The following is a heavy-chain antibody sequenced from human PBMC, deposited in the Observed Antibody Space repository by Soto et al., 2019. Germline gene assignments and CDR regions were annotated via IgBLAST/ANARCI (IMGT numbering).Heavy chain of an antibody. CDR3: EKPQPGYYYGSGARG. CDR2: ISGSGGST. J-gene: IGHJ4*02. D-gene: IGHD3-10*01. Sequence: GTLRLSWEAAGLSLSSYAMFWVGQAPGKGLEWVSAISGSGGSTYYADSVKGRFTISRDNSKNTLYLQINSLRAEDTAVYYCEKPQPGYYYGSGARGWGQGTLVTVSS. CDR1: GLSLSSYA. V-gene: IGHV3-23*01.